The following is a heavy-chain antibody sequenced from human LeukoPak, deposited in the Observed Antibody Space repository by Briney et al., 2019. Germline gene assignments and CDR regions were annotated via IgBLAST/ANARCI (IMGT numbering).Heavy chain of an antibody. D-gene: IGHD5-12*01. CDR3: ARTQWLRFPPSSDP. Sequence: ASVKVSCKASGYTFTGYYMHWVRQAPGQGLEWMGWINPNSGGTNYAQKFQGRVTMTRDTSISTAYMELSRLRSDDTAVYYCARTQWLRFPPSSDPWGQGTLVTVSS. CDR2: INPNSGGT. V-gene: IGHV1-2*02. J-gene: IGHJ5*02. CDR1: GYTFTGYY.